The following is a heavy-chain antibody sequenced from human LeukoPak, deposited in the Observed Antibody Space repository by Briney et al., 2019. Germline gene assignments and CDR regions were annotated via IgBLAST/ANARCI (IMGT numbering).Heavy chain of an antibody. J-gene: IGHJ4*02. CDR2: ISYDGSNK. CDR1: GFTFSSYA. CDR3: ARDHGSSWPDY. V-gene: IGHV3-30-3*01. Sequence: QPGRSLRLSCAASGFTFSSYAMHWVRQAPGKGLEWVAVISYDGSNKYYADSVKGRFTISRDNSKNTLYLQMNSLRAEDTAMYYCARDHGSSWPDYWGQGTLVTVSS. D-gene: IGHD6-13*01.